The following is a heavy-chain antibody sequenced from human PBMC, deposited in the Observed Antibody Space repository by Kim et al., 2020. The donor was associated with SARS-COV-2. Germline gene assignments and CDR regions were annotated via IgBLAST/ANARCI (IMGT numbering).Heavy chain of an antibody. CDR2: IKEDGTES. J-gene: IGHJ3*01. D-gene: IGHD3-16*01. CDR3: AKGCPGWGDTGDA. Sequence: GGSLRLSCAGTGFSFGNYWMTWVRQAPGKGLEWVANIKEDGTESFYVDSVRGRVTISRDNSKSTVYLQMNNLGAEDTAVYYWAKGCPGWGDTGDAWG. V-gene: IGHV3-7*01. CDR1: GFSFGNYW.